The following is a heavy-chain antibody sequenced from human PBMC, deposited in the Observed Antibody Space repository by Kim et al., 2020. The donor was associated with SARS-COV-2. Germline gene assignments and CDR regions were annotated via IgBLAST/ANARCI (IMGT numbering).Heavy chain of an antibody. CDR1: AGSISDYY. CDR2: MYHSGST. CDR3: ARDIGYNSGRAMGY. Sequence: SETLSLTCTVSAGSISDYYWSWIRLSPGKGLEWIGNMYHSGSTTYNPSLKSRVSILVDTSKNQFSLIVTSVTAADTAVYYCARDIGYNSGRAMGYWGPGTLVTVSS. D-gene: IGHD6-19*01. J-gene: IGHJ4*02. V-gene: IGHV4-59*01.